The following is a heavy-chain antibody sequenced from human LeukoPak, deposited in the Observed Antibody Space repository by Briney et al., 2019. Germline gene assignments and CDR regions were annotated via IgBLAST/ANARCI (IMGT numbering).Heavy chain of an antibody. D-gene: IGHD3-22*01. CDR2: INDRGIAT. J-gene: IGHJ5*02. Sequence: GSLRLSCAASGFTFSNYAMSWVRQAPGKGLEWVSTINDRGIATYYADSVKGRFTISRDNAKNSLYLQMNSLRAEDTAVYYCARWLGYYYDSSGYYLWGQGTLVTVSS. CDR1: GFTFSNYA. CDR3: ARWLGYYYDSSGYYL. V-gene: IGHV3-23*01.